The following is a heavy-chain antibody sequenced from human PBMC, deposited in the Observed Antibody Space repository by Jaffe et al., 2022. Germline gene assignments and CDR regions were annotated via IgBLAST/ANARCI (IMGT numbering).Heavy chain of an antibody. CDR3: APSALVGATRSYFDY. Sequence: QVQLVESGGGVVQPGGSLRLSCAASGFTFSSYGMHWVRQAPGKGLEWVAFIRYDGSNKYYADSVKGRFTISRDNSKNTLYLQMNSLRAEDTAVYYCAPSALVGATRSYFDYWGQGTLVTVSS. CDR1: GFTFSSYG. D-gene: IGHD1-26*01. J-gene: IGHJ4*02. CDR2: IRYDGSNK. V-gene: IGHV3-30*02.